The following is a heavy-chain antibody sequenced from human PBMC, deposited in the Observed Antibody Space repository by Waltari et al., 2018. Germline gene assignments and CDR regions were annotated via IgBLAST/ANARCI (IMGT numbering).Heavy chain of an antibody. V-gene: IGHV3-23*01. J-gene: IGHJ4*02. D-gene: IGHD3-9*01. CDR3: AKTRIRYFIMDY. CDR2: ISGSGGST. Sequence: EVQLLESGGGWIQAGGSLRLSCEASGSTFSTYAMNWVRQAPGKGLDWVSTISGSGGSTHYADSVKGRFTISRDNSKNTLYLHMNVLRDADTAVYYCAKTRIRYFIMDYWGQGTLVTVSS. CDR1: GSTFSTYA.